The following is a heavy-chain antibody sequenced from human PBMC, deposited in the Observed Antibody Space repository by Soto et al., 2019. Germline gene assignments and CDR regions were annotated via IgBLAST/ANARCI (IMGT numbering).Heavy chain of an antibody. D-gene: IGHD4-4*01. Sequence: EVQLLESGGGLVKPGGSLRLSCVASGFTFGSYAMSWVRQAPGQGLDWVSTISGGDTTQYAESVKGRFTISRDKAKNTLYLQINTLRVEDTAVYYCAPGWDMATVWTDWGQGTLVTVSS. V-gene: IGHV3-23*01. CDR2: ISGGDTT. CDR3: APGWDMATVWTD. J-gene: IGHJ4*02. CDR1: GFTFGSYA.